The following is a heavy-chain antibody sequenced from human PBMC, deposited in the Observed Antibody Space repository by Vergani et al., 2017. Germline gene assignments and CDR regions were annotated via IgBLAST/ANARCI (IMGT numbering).Heavy chain of an antibody. CDR1: GGTFSSYA. J-gene: IGHJ4*02. CDR3: ARVPVASRHRYFDY. CDR2: IIPIFGTA. D-gene: IGHD1-14*01. Sequence: QVQLVQSGAEVKKPGSSVKVSCKASGGTFSSYAISWVRQAPGQGLEWMGGIIPIFGTANYAQKFQGRVTITADESTSTAYMELSSLISEDTAVYYCARVPVASRHRYFDYWGQGTLVTVSS. V-gene: IGHV1-69*12.